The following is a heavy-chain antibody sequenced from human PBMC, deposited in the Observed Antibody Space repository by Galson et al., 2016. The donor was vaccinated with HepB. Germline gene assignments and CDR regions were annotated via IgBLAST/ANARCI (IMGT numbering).Heavy chain of an antibody. CDR2: ISAYNGNT. D-gene: IGHD3-16*01. J-gene: IGHJ4*02. CDR3: ARGTGGLLGFDH. CDR1: GYTFTTFA. V-gene: IGHV1-18*01. Sequence: SVKVSCKASGYTFTTFAISWVRQAPGQGLEWMGWISAYNGNTKYGQKFQGRVTMTTDTSTSTAHMELRSLTSDDTAVYYCARGTGGLLGFDHWGQGILVTVPS.